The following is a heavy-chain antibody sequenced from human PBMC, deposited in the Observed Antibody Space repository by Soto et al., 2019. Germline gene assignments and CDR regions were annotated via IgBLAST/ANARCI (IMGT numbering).Heavy chain of an antibody. CDR3: ARGSSNWAYYFDF. CDR2: ITSSGTTV. CDR1: GFTFSSYS. Sequence: EVHLVESGGGLVQPGGSLRLSCAASGFTFSSYSLNWVRQAPGEGLEWVSYITSSGTTVYYADSVRGRFTISRDNAKNSLYLQMNSLRDDDTAVYYCARGSSNWAYYFDFWGQGTLVNVSS. V-gene: IGHV3-48*02. J-gene: IGHJ4*02. D-gene: IGHD6-13*01.